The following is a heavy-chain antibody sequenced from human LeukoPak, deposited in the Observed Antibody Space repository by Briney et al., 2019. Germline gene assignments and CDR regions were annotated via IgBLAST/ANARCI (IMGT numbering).Heavy chain of an antibody. J-gene: IGHJ6*04. CDR3: ARDAGILTGYVFGMDV. D-gene: IGHD3-9*01. Sequence: SVKVSCKASGGTFSSYAISWVRQAPGQGLEWMGGIIPIFGTANYAQKFQGRVTITADESTSTAYMELSSLRSEDTAVYYCARDAGILTGYVFGMDVWGKGTTVTVSS. CDR1: GGTFSSYA. CDR2: IIPIFGTA. V-gene: IGHV1-69*01.